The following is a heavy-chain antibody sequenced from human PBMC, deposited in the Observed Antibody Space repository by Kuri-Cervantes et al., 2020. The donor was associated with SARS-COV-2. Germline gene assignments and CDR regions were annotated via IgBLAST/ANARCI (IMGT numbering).Heavy chain of an antibody. CDR1: GFNFNIYS. J-gene: IGHJ6*02. D-gene: IGHD1-7*01. V-gene: IGHV3-48*02. CDR3: AREGVTGTTYYYYYGMDV. CDR2: ISSSSSTI. Sequence: VGSLRLSCAASGFNFNIYSMNWVRQAPGKGLEWVSYISSSSSTIYYADSVKGRFTISRDNAKNSLYLQMNSLRDEDTAVYYCAREGVTGTTYYYYYGMDVWGQGTTVTVSS.